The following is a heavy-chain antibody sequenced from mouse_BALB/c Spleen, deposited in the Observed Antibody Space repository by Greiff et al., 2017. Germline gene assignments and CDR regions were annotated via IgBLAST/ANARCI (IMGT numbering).Heavy chain of an antibody. CDR2: ISSGGSYT. D-gene: IGHD2-2*01. CDR1: GFTFSSYA. CDR3: ARDEGGYDAWFAY. Sequence: EVKVVESGGGLVKPGGSLKLSCAASGFTFSSYAMSWVRQSPEKRLEWVAEISSGGSYTYYPDTVTGRFTISRDNAKNTLYLEMSSLRSEDTAMYYCARDEGGYDAWFAYWGQGTLVTVSA. J-gene: IGHJ3*01. V-gene: IGHV5-9-4*01.